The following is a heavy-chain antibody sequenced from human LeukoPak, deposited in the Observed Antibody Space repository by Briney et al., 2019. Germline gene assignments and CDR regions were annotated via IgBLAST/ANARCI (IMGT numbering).Heavy chain of an antibody. CDR1: GGSISSYY. CDR3: ARDGSTGWFDP. J-gene: IGHJ5*02. V-gene: IGHV4-59*01. CDR2: IYSSGST. Sequence: SETLSLTCTVSGGSISSYYWSWIRQPPGKGLEWIGYIYSSGSTNYNPSLKSRITISVDTSKNQFSLKLSSVTAADTAVYYCARDGSTGWFDPWGQGTLVTVSS.